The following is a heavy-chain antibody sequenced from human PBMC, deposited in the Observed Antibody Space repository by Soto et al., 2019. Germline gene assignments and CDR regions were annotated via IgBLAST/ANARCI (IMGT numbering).Heavy chain of an antibody. Sequence: GGSLRLSCAASGFTFSSYAMHWVRQAPGKGLEWVAVISYDGSNKYYADSVKGRFTISRDNSKNTLYLQMNSLRAEDTAVYYCARDVSGSYSPDLYFDYWGQGTLVTVSS. CDR3: ARDVSGSYSPDLYFDY. CDR2: ISYDGSNK. D-gene: IGHD1-26*01. V-gene: IGHV3-30-3*01. CDR1: GFTFSSYA. J-gene: IGHJ4*02.